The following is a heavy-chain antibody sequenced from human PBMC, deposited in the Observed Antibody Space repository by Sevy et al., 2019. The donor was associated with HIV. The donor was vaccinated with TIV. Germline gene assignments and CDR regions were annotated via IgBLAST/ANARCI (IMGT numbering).Heavy chain of an antibody. V-gene: IGHV3-23*01. CDR3: AKDLYGGSFDY. Sequence: GSLRLSCAASGFTFSTYAMSWVRQAPGKGLEWVSAISSSGGSTYYADSVKGRFTFSRDNSKSTLYLHMNSLRAEDTAIYYCAKDLYGGSFDYWGQGTLVTVSS. J-gene: IGHJ4*02. CDR1: GFTFSTYA. CDR2: ISSSGGST. D-gene: IGHD2-15*01.